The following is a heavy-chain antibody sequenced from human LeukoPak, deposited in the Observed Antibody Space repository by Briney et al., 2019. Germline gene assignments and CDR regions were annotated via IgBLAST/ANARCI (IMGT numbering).Heavy chain of an antibody. CDR3: AKIPGRVPAALHNWFDP. CDR1: GFTFSSYA. D-gene: IGHD2-2*01. J-gene: IGHJ5*02. Sequence: GGSLRLSCAASGFTFSSYAMSWVRQAPGKGLEWVSAISGSGGSTYYADSVKGRFTISRDNSKNTLYLQMNSLRAEDTAVYYCAKIPGRVPAALHNWFDPWGQGTLVTVSS. CDR2: ISGSGGST. V-gene: IGHV3-23*01.